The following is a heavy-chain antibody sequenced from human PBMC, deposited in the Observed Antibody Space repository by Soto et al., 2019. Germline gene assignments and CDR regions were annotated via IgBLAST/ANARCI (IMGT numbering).Heavy chain of an antibody. D-gene: IGHD3-3*01. Sequence: SETLSLTCAVYGGSFSGYYWSWIRQPPGKGLEWIGEINHSGSTNYNPSLKSRVTISVDTSKNQFSLKLSSVTAADTAVYYCARVSLDFWSGPTSLMDVWGQGTTVTVSS. CDR2: INHSGST. CDR1: GGSFSGYY. V-gene: IGHV4-34*01. J-gene: IGHJ6*02. CDR3: ARVSLDFWSGPTSLMDV.